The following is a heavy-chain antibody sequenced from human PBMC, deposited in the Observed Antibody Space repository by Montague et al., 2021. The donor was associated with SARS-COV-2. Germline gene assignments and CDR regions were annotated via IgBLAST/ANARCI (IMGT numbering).Heavy chain of an antibody. CDR3: ASDPDDYDSSGPFDY. CDR1: GFTFSSYS. Sequence: SLRLSCAASGFTFSSYSMNWVRQAPGKGLEWVAVISYDGNNKYYADSVKGRFTISRDNSKNTLYLQMNSLRADDSAVYYCASDPDDYDSSGPFDYWGQGTLVTVSS. D-gene: IGHD3-22*01. V-gene: IGHV3-30*03. J-gene: IGHJ4*02. CDR2: ISYDGNNK.